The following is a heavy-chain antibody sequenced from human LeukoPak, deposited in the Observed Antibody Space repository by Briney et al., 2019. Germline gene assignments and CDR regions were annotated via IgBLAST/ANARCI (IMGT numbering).Heavy chain of an antibody. J-gene: IGHJ4*02. CDR3: ARDLYNSASK. CDR1: GFTFSSSW. CDR2: IKQDGGEK. V-gene: IGHV3-7*03. D-gene: IGHD6-25*01. Sequence: EGSLRLSCTASGFTFSSSWMTWVRQAPGKGLEWVANIKQDGGEKYYVDSVKGRFTISRDNAKNSLYLQMNSLRAEDTAVYSCARDLYNSASKWGQGTLVTVSS.